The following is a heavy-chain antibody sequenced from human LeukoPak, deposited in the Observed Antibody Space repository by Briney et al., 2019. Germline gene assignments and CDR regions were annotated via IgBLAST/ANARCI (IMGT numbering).Heavy chain of an antibody. CDR1: GFSFSTNS. CDR3: ARDTRSLIDY. V-gene: IGHV3-48*01. CDR2: ISSNSATT. D-gene: IGHD1-26*01. Sequence: GGSLRLSCAASGFSFSTNSMNWVRQVPGKGLEWISYISSNSATTYYADSVKGRFTISRDNAKNSLYLHMNSLRADDTAVYYCARDTRSLIDYWGQGALVTVSS. J-gene: IGHJ4*02.